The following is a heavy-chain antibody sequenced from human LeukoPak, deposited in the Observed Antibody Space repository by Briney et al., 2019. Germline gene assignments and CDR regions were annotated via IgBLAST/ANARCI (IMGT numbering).Heavy chain of an antibody. D-gene: IGHD6-6*01. V-gene: IGHV4-59*01. J-gene: IGHJ3*02. CDR2: IYYSGST. CDR3: GGRAARPGDAFDI. CDR1: GGSISSYY. Sequence: PSETLSLTCTVSGGSISSYYWSWIRQPPGKGLEWIGYIYYSGSTNYNPSLKSRVTISVDTSKNQFSLKLSSVTAADTAVYYCGGRAARPGDAFDIWGQGTMVTVSS.